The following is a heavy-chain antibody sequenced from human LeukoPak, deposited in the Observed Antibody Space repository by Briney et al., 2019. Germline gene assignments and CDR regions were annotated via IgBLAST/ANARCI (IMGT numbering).Heavy chain of an antibody. CDR2: ISGSGDST. V-gene: IGHV3-23*01. J-gene: IGHJ4*02. D-gene: IGHD6-19*01. CDR1: GFTFSSYA. Sequence: GGSLRLSCAASGFTFSSYALTWVRQAPGKGLEWVPAISGSGDSTYYADSVKGRFTFSRDNSKNTVYLQMNSLRAEDTAIYYCAKIRGPGSGWDYWGQGTLVTVSS. CDR3: AKIRGPGSGWDY.